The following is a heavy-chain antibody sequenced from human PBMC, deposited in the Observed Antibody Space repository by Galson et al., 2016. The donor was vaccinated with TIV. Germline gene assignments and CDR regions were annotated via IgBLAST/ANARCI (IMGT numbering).Heavy chain of an antibody. CDR2: IYYSETT. CDR3: ARHAGDTMVRGVVRAYFDI. V-gene: IGHV4-39*01. Sequence: ETLSLTCTVSGGSISSSIYYWDWLRQSPGKGLEWIGSIYYSETTYYNPSLKSRVTISVDTPKNHFSLKLRSVTAADTALYYCARHAGDTMVRGVVRAYFDIWGQGALVTVSS. CDR1: GGSISSSIYY. D-gene: IGHD3-10*01. J-gene: IGHJ4*02.